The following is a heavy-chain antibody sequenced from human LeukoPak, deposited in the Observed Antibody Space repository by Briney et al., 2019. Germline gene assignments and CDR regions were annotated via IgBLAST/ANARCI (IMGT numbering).Heavy chain of an antibody. V-gene: IGHV1-69*13. CDR3: ARAGDDYGADAFDI. CDR1: GGAFSSYA. J-gene: IGHJ3*02. Sequence: SVKVSCKASGGAFSSYAISWVRQAPGQGLEWMGGIIPIFGTANYAQKFQGRVTITADESTSTAYMELSSLRSEDTAVYYCARAGDDYGADAFDIWGQGTMVTVSS. D-gene: IGHD4-17*01. CDR2: IIPIFGTA.